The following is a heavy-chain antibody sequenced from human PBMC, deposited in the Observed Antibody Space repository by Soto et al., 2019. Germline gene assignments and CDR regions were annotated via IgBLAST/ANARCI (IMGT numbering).Heavy chain of an antibody. CDR3: ARQWFGEFYFDY. Sequence: GGSLILSCAASGFTFDDYAMHWVRQAPGKGLEWVSGISLNSGSIGYADSVKGRFTISRDNAKNSLYLQMNSLRAEDTALYYCARQWFGEFYFDYWGQGTLVTVSS. CDR2: ISLNSGSI. V-gene: IGHV3-9*01. CDR1: GFTFDDYA. D-gene: IGHD3-10*01. J-gene: IGHJ4*02.